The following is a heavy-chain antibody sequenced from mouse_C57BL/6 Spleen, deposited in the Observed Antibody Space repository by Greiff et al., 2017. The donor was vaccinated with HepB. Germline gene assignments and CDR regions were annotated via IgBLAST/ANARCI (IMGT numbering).Heavy chain of an antibody. CDR3: ARDRGGRPYYEAMDY. D-gene: IGHD2-10*01. CDR2: ISDGGSYT. CDR1: GFTFSSYA. J-gene: IGHJ4*01. V-gene: IGHV5-4*01. Sequence: EVKLVESGGGLVKPGGSLKLSCAASGFTFSSYAMSWVRQTPEKRLEWVATISDGGSYTYYPDNVKGRFTISRDNAKNNLYLQMSHLKSEDTAMYYCARDRGGRPYYEAMDYWGQGTSVTVSS.